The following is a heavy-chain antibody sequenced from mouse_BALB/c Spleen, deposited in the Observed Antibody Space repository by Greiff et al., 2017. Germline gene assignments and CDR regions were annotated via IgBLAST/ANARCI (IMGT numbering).Heavy chain of an antibody. Sequence: EVQLVESGGGLVQPKGSLKLSCAASGFTFNTYAMNWVRQAPGKGLEWVARIRSKSNNYATYYADSVKDRFTISRDDSQSMLYLQMNNLKTEDTAMYYCVRHSYYRYDSYAMDYWGQGTSVTVSS. V-gene: IGHV10-1*02. CDR1: GFTFNTYA. D-gene: IGHD2-14*01. CDR2: IRSKSNNYAT. CDR3: VRHSYYRYDSYAMDY. J-gene: IGHJ4*01.